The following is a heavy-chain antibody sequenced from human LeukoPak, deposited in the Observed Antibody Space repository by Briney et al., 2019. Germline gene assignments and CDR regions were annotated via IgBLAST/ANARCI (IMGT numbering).Heavy chain of an antibody. V-gene: IGHV3-7*03. CDR2: IKQDGSEK. Sequence: GGSLRLSCAASGFTFSSYCMSWVRQAPGKGLEWVANIKQDGSEKYYVDSVKGRFTISRDNAKNSLYLQMNSLRAEDTAVYYCARAGGYSYGYFDYWGQGTLVTVSS. J-gene: IGHJ4*02. CDR1: GFTFSSYC. D-gene: IGHD5-18*01. CDR3: ARAGGYSYGYFDY.